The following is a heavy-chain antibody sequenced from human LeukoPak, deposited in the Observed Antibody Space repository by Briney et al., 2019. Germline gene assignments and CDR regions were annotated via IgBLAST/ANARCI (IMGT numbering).Heavy chain of an antibody. J-gene: IGHJ4*02. V-gene: IGHV1-69-2*01. CDR1: GYTFTDYY. CDR3: TTTTSRSLYLVY. CDR2: GDPEDGET. D-gene: IGHD1-14*01. Sequence: VIISCKVSGYTFTDYYMHWVQQAPGKGLEWMGLGDPEDGETIYAQKLRGRVNITADTSTDTAYMELSSRRSEDTAVYLCTTTTSRSLYLVYWAQGTVLTVSS.